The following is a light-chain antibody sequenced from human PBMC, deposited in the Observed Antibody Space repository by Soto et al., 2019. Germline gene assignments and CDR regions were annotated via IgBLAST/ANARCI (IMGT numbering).Light chain of an antibody. Sequence: EIVLTQSPGTLSLSPGERATLSCRASQSVRNSYLAWYQQKPGQAPRLLVYGASSRATGIPDRFSGSGSGTDFTLTISRLELEDFAVYYCQQYGSSYTFGQGTKLEIK. J-gene: IGKJ2*01. V-gene: IGKV3-20*01. CDR2: GAS. CDR3: QQYGSSYT. CDR1: QSVRNSY.